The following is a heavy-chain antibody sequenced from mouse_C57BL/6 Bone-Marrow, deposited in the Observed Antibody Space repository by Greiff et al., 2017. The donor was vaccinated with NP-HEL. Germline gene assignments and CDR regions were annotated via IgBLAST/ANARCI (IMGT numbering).Heavy chain of an antibody. Sequence: EVMLVESGGGLVQSGRSLRLSCATSGFTFSDFYMEWVRQAPGKGLEWIAASRNKANDYTTEYSASVKGRFIVSRDTSQSILYLQMNALRAEDTAIYYCARDSYGNGGFDYWGQGTTLTVSS. CDR2: SRNKANDYTT. CDR3: ARDSYGNGGFDY. J-gene: IGHJ2*01. V-gene: IGHV7-1*01. CDR1: GFTFSDFY. D-gene: IGHD2-1*01.